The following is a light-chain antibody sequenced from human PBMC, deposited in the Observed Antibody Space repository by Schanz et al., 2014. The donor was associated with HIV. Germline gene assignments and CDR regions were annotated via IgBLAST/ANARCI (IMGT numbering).Light chain of an antibody. J-gene: IGLJ2*01. CDR3: TSYVSNTAVV. Sequence: QSALTQPASVSGSPGQSITMSCTGASSDVGHYKSVSWYQHHPGEAPKLMIYDVGNRPSGVSDRFSGSRSGNTASLTISGXXXEDEAYYYCTSYVSNTAVVFGGGTKLTVL. CDR2: DVG. CDR1: SSDVGHYKS. V-gene: IGLV2-14*03.